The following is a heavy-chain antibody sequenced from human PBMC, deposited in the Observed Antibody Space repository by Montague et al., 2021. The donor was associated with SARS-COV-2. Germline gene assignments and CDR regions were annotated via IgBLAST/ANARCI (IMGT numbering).Heavy chain of an antibody. CDR3: ARRGRKLLPVATTIGGFDI. CDR1: GGSISSNNYY. CDR2: IYDSGRT. V-gene: IGHV4-39*02. Sequence: SETLSLTCTVSGGSISSNNYYWDWIRQPPGKGLEWIGGIYDSGRTYYNPSLKSRVTISVHTSKNHFSLKLNSVTAADTAVYYCARRGRKLLPVATTIGGFDIWGQGTMVTVSS. J-gene: IGHJ3*02. D-gene: IGHD5-12*01.